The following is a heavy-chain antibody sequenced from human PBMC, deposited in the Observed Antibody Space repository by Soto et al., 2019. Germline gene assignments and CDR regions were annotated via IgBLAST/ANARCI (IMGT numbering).Heavy chain of an antibody. CDR1: GGSISSYY. Sequence: SETLSLTCTVSGGSISSYYWSWIRQPPGKGLEWIGYIYYSGSTNYNPSLKSRVTISVDTSKNQFSLKLSSVTAADTAVYYCARVDGELEWFFAFDIWGQGTMVTVSS. CDR3: ARVDGELEWFFAFDI. V-gene: IGHV4-59*01. CDR2: IYYSGST. D-gene: IGHD3-10*01. J-gene: IGHJ3*02.